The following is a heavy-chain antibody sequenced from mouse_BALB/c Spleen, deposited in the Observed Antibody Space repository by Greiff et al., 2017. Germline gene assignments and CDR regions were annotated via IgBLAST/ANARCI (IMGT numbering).Heavy chain of an antibody. CDR1: GYSITSDYA. J-gene: IGHJ4*01. CDR2: ISYSGST. CDR3: ARNPSGYAMDY. D-gene: IGHD3-1*01. V-gene: IGHV3-2*02. Sequence: EVMLVESGPGLVKPSQSLSLTCTVTGYSITSDYAWNWIRQFPGNKLEWMGYISYSGSTSYNPSLKSRISITRDTSKNQFFLQLNSVTTEDTATYYCARNPSGYAMDYWGQGTSVTVSS.